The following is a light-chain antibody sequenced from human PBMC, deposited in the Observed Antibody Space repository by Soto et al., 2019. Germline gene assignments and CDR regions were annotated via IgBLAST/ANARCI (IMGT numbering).Light chain of an antibody. CDR1: QSVKSTY. J-gene: IGKJ2*01. CDR2: AVS. CDR3: QQYGRSYA. V-gene: IGKV3-20*01. Sequence: IVLTQSPGTLSLSPGERATLSCRTSQSVKSTYLAWYQQKPGQAPRLLIYAVSRRATGIPDRFSGSGSGTDFTLTISRLEPEDFAVYYCQQYGRSYAFGQGTRLEIE.